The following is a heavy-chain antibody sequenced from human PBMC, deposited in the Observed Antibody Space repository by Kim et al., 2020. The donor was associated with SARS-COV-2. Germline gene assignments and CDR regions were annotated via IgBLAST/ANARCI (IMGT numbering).Heavy chain of an antibody. CDR3: ARDLAMKYSGSYYVQDY. Sequence: GGSLRLSCAASGFTFSSYGMHWVRQAPGKGLEWVAVIWYDGSNKYYADSVKGRFTISRDNSKNTLYLQMNSLRAEDTAVYYCARDLAMKYSGSYYVQDYWGQGTLVTVSS. D-gene: IGHD1-26*01. J-gene: IGHJ4*02. V-gene: IGHV3-33*01. CDR1: GFTFSSYG. CDR2: IWYDGSNK.